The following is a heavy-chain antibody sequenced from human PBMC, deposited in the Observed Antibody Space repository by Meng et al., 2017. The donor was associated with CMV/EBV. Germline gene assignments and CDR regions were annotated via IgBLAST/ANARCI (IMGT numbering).Heavy chain of an antibody. CDR1: FAVSSCR. V-gene: IGHV3-21*01. CDR3: AGGGEVSSGYYYADDLDY. Sequence: FAVSSCRKNWGRQAPGKGMEWDSSNSSSSSYIYYADSVKGRFTISRDNAKNSLYLQMHSLRAEDTAVYYCAGGGEVSSGYYYADDLDYWGQGTLVTVSS. J-gene: IGHJ4*02. CDR2: NSSSSSYI. D-gene: IGHD3-22*01.